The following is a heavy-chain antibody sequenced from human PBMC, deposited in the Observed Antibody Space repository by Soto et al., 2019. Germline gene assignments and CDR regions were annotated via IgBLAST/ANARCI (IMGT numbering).Heavy chain of an antibody. CDR1: GYTFTSYD. CDR2: TNPNSGNT. D-gene: IGHD4-17*01. V-gene: IGHV1-8*01. CDR3: ARGIKYGAYSRWLDL. J-gene: IGHJ5*02. Sequence: ASVKVSCKASGYTFTSYDINWVRQATGQGLEYLGWTNPNSGNTAYVQKFQGRVTMTWDTSITTAYMELSSLRSEDTAVYFCARGIKYGAYSRWLDLWGQGTLVTVSS.